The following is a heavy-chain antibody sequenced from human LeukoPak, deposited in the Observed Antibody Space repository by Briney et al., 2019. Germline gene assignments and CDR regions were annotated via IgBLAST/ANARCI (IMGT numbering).Heavy chain of an antibody. CDR3: ASWAGEAKNGLWSGPFDY. CDR1: GYTFTSYD. CDR2: INPSGGST. J-gene: IGHJ4*02. V-gene: IGHV1-46*01. Sequence: ASVKVSCKASGYTFTSYDINWVRQAPGQGLQWMGIINPSGGSTNYAQKFQGRVTMTRDTSTSTVYMELSSLRSEDTAVYYCASWAGEAKNGLWSGPFDYWGQGTLVTVSS. D-gene: IGHD3-3*01.